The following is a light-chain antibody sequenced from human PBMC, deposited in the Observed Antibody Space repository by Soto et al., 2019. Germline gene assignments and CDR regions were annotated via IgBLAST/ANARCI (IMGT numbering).Light chain of an antibody. CDR2: AAS. J-gene: IGKJ5*01. CDR1: QGISHD. Sequence: DILMTQSPSSLSASVGDRVTITCRASQGISHDLAWYQQKPGKVPKLLIYAASTLQSGVPSRFSGSGSGTDFTLTISGLHPEDFATYYCQKYNTAPLTFGQGTRLEIQ. CDR3: QKYNTAPLT. V-gene: IGKV1-27*01.